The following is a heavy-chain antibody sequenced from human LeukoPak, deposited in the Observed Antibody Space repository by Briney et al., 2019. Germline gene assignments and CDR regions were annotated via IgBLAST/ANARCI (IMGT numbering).Heavy chain of an antibody. D-gene: IGHD6-13*01. Sequence: PGRSLRLSCAASGFTFSSYAMHWVRQAPGKGLEWVSVIYSGGSTYYADSVKGRFTISRDNSKNTLYLQMNSLRAEDTAVYYCARDAAAGTEYYFDYWGQGTLVTVSS. J-gene: IGHJ4*02. V-gene: IGHV3-66*01. CDR2: IYSGGST. CDR1: GFTFSSYA. CDR3: ARDAAAGTEYYFDY.